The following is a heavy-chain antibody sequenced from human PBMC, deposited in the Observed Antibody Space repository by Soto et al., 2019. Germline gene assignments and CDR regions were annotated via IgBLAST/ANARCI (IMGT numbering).Heavy chain of an antibody. Sequence: ASVKVSCRASGGTFSSYAISWVRQAPGQGLEWMGGIIPIFGTANYAQKFQGRVTITADESTSTAYMELSSLRSEDTAVYYCASHTKGVEYSSSQPFDYWGQGTLVTVSS. CDR3: ASHTKGVEYSSSQPFDY. J-gene: IGHJ4*02. CDR2: IIPIFGTA. V-gene: IGHV1-69*13. D-gene: IGHD6-6*01. CDR1: GGTFSSYA.